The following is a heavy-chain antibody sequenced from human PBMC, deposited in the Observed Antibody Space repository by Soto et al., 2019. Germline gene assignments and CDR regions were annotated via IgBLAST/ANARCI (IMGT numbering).Heavy chain of an antibody. CDR3: ARDLGYCSGGSCRKWFAP. CDR2: MNPNSGKT. CDR1: GYTFTSYD. V-gene: IGHV1-8*01. J-gene: IGHJ5*02. Sequence: ASVKVSCKASGYTFTSYDINWVRQATGQGPEWMGWMNPNSGKTDYAQKFQGRVTMTRDTSISTAYLELSSLTSDDTAVYYCARDLGYCSGGSCRKWFAPWGQGTLVTVSS. D-gene: IGHD2-15*01.